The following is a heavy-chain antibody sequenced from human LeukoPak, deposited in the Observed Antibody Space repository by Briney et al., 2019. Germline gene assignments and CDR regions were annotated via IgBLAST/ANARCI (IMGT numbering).Heavy chain of an antibody. CDR1: GFTFSSAW. D-gene: IGHD1-20*01. J-gene: IGHJ4*02. CDR3: ITDAGYDSRWYNW. CDR2: IKSKSAGETA. Sequence: PGGSLRLSCAASGFTFSSAWMSWVRQTPGKGLEWVCRIKSKSAGETADYASPVKGRFIISRDDPKTTLYLQMNSLKSEDSAVYYCITDAGYDSRWYNWWGQGTLVTVSS. V-gene: IGHV3-15*01.